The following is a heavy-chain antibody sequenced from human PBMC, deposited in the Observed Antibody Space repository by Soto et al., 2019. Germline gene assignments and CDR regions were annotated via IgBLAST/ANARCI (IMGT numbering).Heavy chain of an antibody. V-gene: IGHV3-7*01. D-gene: IGHD3-9*01. CDR2: IKQDGSEK. Sequence: LRLSCSASGFTFSSYWMSLVRQAPGKGLEWVANIKQDGSEKYYVDSVKGRFTISRDNAKNSLYLQMNSLRAEDTAVYYCARDHGILTGYYSHYYYDYGMDVWGQGTTFTVSS. J-gene: IGHJ6*02. CDR3: ARDHGILTGYYSHYYYDYGMDV. CDR1: GFTFSSYW.